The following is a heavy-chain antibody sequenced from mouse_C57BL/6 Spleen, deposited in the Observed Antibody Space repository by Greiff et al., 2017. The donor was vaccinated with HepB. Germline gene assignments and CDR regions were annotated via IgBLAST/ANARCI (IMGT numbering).Heavy chain of an antibody. CDR1: GYTFTSYG. Sequence: VQLQQSGAELARPGASVKLSCKASGYTFTSYGISWVKQRTGQGLEWIGEIYPRSGNTYYNEKFKGKATLTADKSSSTAYMELRSLTSEDSAVYFCLTPVVAHWYFDVWGTGTTVTVSS. J-gene: IGHJ1*03. CDR2: IYPRSGNT. D-gene: IGHD1-1*01. V-gene: IGHV1-81*01. CDR3: LTPVVAHWYFDV.